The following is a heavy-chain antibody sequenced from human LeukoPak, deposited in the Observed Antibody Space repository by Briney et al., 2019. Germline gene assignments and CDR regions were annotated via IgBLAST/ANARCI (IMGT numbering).Heavy chain of an antibody. J-gene: IGHJ4*02. CDR3: ARGLAAPFDY. V-gene: IGHV4-34*01. CDR1: GGSFSGYC. Sequence: NASETLSLTCAVYGGSFSGYCWSWIRQPPGKGLEWIGEINHSGSTNYNPSLKIRVTISVDTSKNQFSLKLSSVTAADTAVYYCARGLAAPFDYWGQGTLVTVSS. CDR2: INHSGST. D-gene: IGHD6-13*01.